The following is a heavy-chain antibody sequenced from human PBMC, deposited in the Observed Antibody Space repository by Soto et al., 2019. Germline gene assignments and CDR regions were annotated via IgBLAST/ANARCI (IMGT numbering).Heavy chain of an antibody. CDR2: IYPGDSDT. V-gene: IGHV5-51*01. D-gene: IGHD1-1*01. CDR1: GYTFTSYW. J-gene: IGHJ6*02. Sequence: PGESLKISCRGSGYTFTSYWIGWVRQMPGKGLEWMGIIYPGDSDTRYSPSSQGQVTISADKSISTAYLQWSSLKASDTAIYYCASQVRYSWSMDVWGQGTTVTVSS. CDR3: ASQVRYSWSMDV.